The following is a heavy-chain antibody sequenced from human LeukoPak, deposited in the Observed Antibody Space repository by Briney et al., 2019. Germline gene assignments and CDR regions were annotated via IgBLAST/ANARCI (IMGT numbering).Heavy chain of an antibody. Sequence: GGSLRLSCAASGFTFSSYAMSWVRQAPGKGLEWVSIIYSGGSTYYADSVKGRSTISRDNSKNTLYLQMNSLRAEDTAVYYCARETDDYVWGSYRYLDYWGQGTLVTVSS. CDR2: IYSGGST. D-gene: IGHD3-16*02. CDR1: GFTFSSYA. V-gene: IGHV3-66*01. J-gene: IGHJ4*02. CDR3: ARETDDYVWGSYRYLDY.